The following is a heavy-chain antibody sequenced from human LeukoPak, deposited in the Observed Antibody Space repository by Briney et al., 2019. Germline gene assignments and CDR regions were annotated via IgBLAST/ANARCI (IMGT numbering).Heavy chain of an antibody. J-gene: IGHJ5*01. CDR1: GDSMTNYY. CDR2: IYVSGRT. D-gene: IGHD1-26*01. V-gene: IGHV4-4*07. CDR3: ARDRWELTPAKGWFDS. Sequence: SETLSFTCAVSGDSMTNYYWSWIRQPAGQGLEGIGHIYVSGRTNYNPSFKSRVIISIDTSKKQFSLNLPSVRAADTAVYFCARDRWELTPAKGWFDSWGQGTLVTVSS.